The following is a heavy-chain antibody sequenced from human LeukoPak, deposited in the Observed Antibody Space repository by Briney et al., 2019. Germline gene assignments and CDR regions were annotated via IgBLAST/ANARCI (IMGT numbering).Heavy chain of an antibody. D-gene: IGHD6-6*01. V-gene: IGHV3-30*02. Sequence: GGSLRLSCAASGFTFSSYGMHWVRQAPGKGLEWVAFIRYDGSNKYYADSVKGRFTISRDNSKNTLYLQMNSLRDEDTAVYYCARRGKAARRPFDYWGQGTLVTVSS. CDR2: IRYDGSNK. CDR3: ARRGKAARRPFDY. CDR1: GFTFSSYG. J-gene: IGHJ4*02.